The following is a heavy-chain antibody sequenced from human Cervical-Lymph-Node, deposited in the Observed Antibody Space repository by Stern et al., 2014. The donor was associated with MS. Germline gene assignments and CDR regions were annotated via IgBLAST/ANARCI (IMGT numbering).Heavy chain of an antibody. Sequence: VQLVESGGGVVQPGRSLTLSCAASGFSLSNSGMHWVRQAPCKGLEWVAVMSFVGGNKKYGDSVKGRFSISRDMANNTLFLQMNSLRPEDTAVYYCMGVGDAMHVWGQGTTVIVSS. CDR1: GFSLSNSG. CDR3: MGVGDAMHV. J-gene: IGHJ6*02. V-gene: IGHV3-30*03. CDR2: MSFVGGNK.